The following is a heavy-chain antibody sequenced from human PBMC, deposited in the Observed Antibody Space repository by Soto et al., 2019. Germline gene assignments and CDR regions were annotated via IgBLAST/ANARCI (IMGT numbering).Heavy chain of an antibody. CDR2: ISGSGGSI. V-gene: IGHV3-23*01. D-gene: IGHD2-15*01. CDR3: AKDLYGGNGMSFDY. CDR1: GFTISSYA. J-gene: IGHJ4*02. Sequence: GGSLRLSCAASGFTISSYAMSWVRQAPGKGLEWVSGISGSGGSIYYVDSVKGRFTISRDNSKNTLYLQMNSLRAEDTAVYYCAKDLYGGNGMSFDYWGQGTLVTVSS.